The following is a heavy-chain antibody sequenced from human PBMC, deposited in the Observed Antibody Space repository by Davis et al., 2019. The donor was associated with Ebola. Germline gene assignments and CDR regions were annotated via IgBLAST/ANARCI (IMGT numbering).Heavy chain of an antibody. CDR3: ARSGLSFGVVKYHYGMDV. V-gene: IGHV3-53*01. CDR1: GVTVSSNY. CDR2: IYSGGST. Sequence: GESLKIPCAAPGVTVSSNYMSWGRQAPGKGAEWGSVIYSGGSTYYAGSVKGRFTVSRDNSKKTMYLQMNSLRAEDTAVYYCARSGLSFGVVKYHYGMDVWGKGTTVTVSS. D-gene: IGHD3-3*01. J-gene: IGHJ6*04.